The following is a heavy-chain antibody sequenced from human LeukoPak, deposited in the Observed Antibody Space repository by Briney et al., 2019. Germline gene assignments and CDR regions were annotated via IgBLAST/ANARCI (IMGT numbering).Heavy chain of an antibody. CDR2: ISYDGNNK. CDR1: GFTFSNYD. J-gene: IGHJ4*02. Sequence: GRSLRLSCAASGFTFSNYDMHWVRQAPGKGLEWVAVISYDGNNKDFADSVKGRFTIFRDNSKNTLYLQMNSLRAEDTAVYYCARDGASRGAPDEYWGQGTLVTVSS. D-gene: IGHD2-15*01. CDR3: ARDGASRGAPDEY. V-gene: IGHV3-30-3*01.